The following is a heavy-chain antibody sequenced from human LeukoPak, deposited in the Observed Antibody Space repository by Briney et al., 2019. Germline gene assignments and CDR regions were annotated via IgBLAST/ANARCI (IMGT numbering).Heavy chain of an antibody. CDR1: GYTLSELS. CDR2: FDPEHGKT. CDR3: TTRGYSQSEFDY. D-gene: IGHD5-18*01. V-gene: IGHV1-24*01. J-gene: IGHJ4*02. Sequence: ASVNVSCTVSGYTLSELSIHWVRQAPGQGLEWMGGFDPEHGKTIDSHKLRGRVTMSEDTSADTAYMELTSLTSDDTAVYFCTTRGYSQSEFDYWGQGSLVTVSS.